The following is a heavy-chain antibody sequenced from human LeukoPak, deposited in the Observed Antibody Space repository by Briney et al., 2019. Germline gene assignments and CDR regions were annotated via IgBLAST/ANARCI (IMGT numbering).Heavy chain of an antibody. V-gene: IGHV1-18*01. J-gene: IGHJ4*02. D-gene: IGHD3-16*02. CDR2: ISAYNGNT. CDR3: ARDKDTITFGGVIVY. Sequence: GASVTVSCTASGYTFTSYGISWVRQAPGQGLEWMGWISAYNGNTNYAQKLQGRVTMTTDTSTSTAYMELRSLRSDDTAVYYCARDKDTITFGGVIVYWGQGTLVTVSS. CDR1: GYTFTSYG.